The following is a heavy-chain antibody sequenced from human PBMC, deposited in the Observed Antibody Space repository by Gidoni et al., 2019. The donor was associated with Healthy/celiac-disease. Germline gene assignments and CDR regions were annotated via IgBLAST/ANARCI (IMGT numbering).Heavy chain of an antibody. Sequence: EVQLVESGGGWVQHGGSLRRDCAAAGFTVSSNYMSWVRQAPGKGLGLVSVIYSGGSTYYADSVKGRFTISRDNSKNTLYLQMNSLRAEDTAVYYCARSRDYDTHAFDIWGQGTMVTVSS. J-gene: IGHJ3*02. CDR3: ARSRDYDTHAFDI. CDR2: IYSGGST. CDR1: GFTVSSNY. V-gene: IGHV3-66*01. D-gene: IGHD3-22*01.